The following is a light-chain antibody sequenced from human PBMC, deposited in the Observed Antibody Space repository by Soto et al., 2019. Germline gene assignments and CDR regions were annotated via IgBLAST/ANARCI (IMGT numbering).Light chain of an antibody. Sequence: EIVFTQSPGTLSLSPGEIGTLSCRASQNLGTLYLAWFQQKSGQAPRLLIYSASRRATGIPDRFTGSGSGTGFTLNINRVEPEDFAVYFCQQYAGSPRTFGQGTKVDIK. J-gene: IGKJ1*01. CDR2: SAS. CDR3: QQYAGSPRT. CDR1: QNLGTLY. V-gene: IGKV3-20*01.